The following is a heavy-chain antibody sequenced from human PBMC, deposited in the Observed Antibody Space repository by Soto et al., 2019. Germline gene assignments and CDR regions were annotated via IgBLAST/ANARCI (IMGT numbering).Heavy chain of an antibody. J-gene: IGHJ5*02. Sequence: PSETLSLTCTVSGGSISSYYWSLIRQPPGKGLEWIGYIYYSGSTNYNPSLKSRVTISVDTYKNQFSLKLSSVTAADSAVYYCARIIGIRYNWFDPWGQGTLVTVSS. CDR3: ARIIGIRYNWFDP. CDR2: IYYSGST. V-gene: IGHV4-59*01. D-gene: IGHD1-26*01. CDR1: GGSISSYY.